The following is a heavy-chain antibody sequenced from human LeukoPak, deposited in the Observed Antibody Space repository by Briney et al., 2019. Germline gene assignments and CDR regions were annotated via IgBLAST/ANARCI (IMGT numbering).Heavy chain of an antibody. V-gene: IGHV4-4*07. J-gene: IGHJ5*02. CDR3: TRGPSGYYGFDP. Sequence: NPSETLSLTCSVSGGSLSGFYWSWLRQPAGKGLEWIGRISVSGNTNYNPSLKSRVAMSTDTSRNQFSLKLNSVTAADTAVYYCTRGPSGYYGFDPWGQGTLVTVSS. D-gene: IGHD3-9*01. CDR1: GGSLSGFY. CDR2: ISVSGNT.